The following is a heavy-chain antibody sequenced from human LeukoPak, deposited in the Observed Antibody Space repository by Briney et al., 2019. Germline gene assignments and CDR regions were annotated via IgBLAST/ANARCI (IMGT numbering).Heavy chain of an antibody. CDR2: IYYSGST. CDR3: ARRSCSSTSCYPSYYYYYMDV. Sequence: SETLSLTCTVSGGSISSSSYYWGWIRQPPGKGLEWIGRIYYSGSTYYNPSLKSRVTISVETSKNQSSLKLSSVHAADTAVYYCARRSCSSTSCYPSYYYYYMDVWGKGPTVTVS. V-gene: IGHV4-39*01. D-gene: IGHD2-2*01. CDR1: GGSISSSSYY. J-gene: IGHJ6*03.